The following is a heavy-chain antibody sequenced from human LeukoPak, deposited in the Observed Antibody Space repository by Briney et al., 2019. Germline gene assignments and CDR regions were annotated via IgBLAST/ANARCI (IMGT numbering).Heavy chain of an antibody. Sequence: SETLSLTCAVYGGSFSGYYWSWIRQPPGKGLEWIGEISHSGSTNYNPSLKSRVTISVDTSKNQFSLKLSSVTAADTAVYYCAREVPTSSSWYWFDPWGQGTLVTVSS. CDR2: ISHSGST. D-gene: IGHD6-13*01. V-gene: IGHV4-34*01. CDR1: GGSFSGYY. CDR3: AREVPTSSSWYWFDP. J-gene: IGHJ5*02.